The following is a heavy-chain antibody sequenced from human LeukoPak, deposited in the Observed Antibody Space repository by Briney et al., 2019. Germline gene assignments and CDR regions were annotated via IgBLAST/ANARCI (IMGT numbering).Heavy chain of an antibody. CDR3: ARVGCERWLQFASPLIDY. J-gene: IGHJ4*02. V-gene: IGHV4-34*01. Sequence: TSETLSLTCAVYGGSFSGYYWSWIRQPPGKGLEWIGEINHSGSTNYNPSLKSRVTISVDTSKNQFSLKLSSVTAADTAVYYCARVGCERWLQFASPLIDYWGQGTLVTVSS. CDR1: GGSFSGYY. D-gene: IGHD5-24*01. CDR2: INHSGST.